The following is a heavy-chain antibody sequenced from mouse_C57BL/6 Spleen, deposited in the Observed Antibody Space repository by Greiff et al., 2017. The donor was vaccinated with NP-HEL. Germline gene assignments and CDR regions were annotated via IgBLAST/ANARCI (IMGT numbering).Heavy chain of an antibody. J-gene: IGHJ4*01. V-gene: IGHV1-19*01. D-gene: IGHD1-1*02. CDR1: GYTFTDYY. Sequence: EVQLQQSGPVLVKPGASVKMSCKASGYTFTDYYMNWVKQSHGKSLEWIGVINPYNGGTSYNQKFKGKATLTVDKSSSTAYMELNSLTSEDSAVYYCARPYYGHGAMDYWGQGTSVTVSS. CDR3: ARPYYGHGAMDY. CDR2: INPYNGGT.